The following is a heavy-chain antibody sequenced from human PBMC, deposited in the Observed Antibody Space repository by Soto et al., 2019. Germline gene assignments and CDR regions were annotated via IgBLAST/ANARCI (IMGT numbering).Heavy chain of an antibody. CDR1: GGSISSGGYS. CDR2: IYHSGST. Sequence: QLQLQESGSGLVKPSQTLSLTCAVSGGSISSGGYSWSWIRQPPGKGLEWIGYIYHSGSTYSNPSLNSPVTISEVLSKTQSSLKLSSVTAGDTAVYYCARVPSPWGKGILVIVSA. CDR3: ARVPSP. V-gene: IGHV4-30-2*01. J-gene: IGHJ5*02.